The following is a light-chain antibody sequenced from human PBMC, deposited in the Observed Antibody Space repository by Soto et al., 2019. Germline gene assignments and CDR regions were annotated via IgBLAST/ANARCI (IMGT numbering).Light chain of an antibody. CDR2: DDS. V-gene: IGLV3-21*02. J-gene: IGLJ1*01. Sequence: YELTQTSSVSVAPGQTARISCGGNNIGGKSVHWYQQKPGQAPVVVGYDDSDRPSGIPERFSGSNSGNTATLTISRVEAGDEADYQCQVWDDHSDHHVFATGTKVTVL. CDR1: NIGGKS. CDR3: QVWDDHSDHHV.